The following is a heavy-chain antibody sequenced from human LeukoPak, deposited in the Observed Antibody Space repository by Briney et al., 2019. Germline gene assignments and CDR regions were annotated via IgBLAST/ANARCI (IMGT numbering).Heavy chain of an antibody. CDR1: GFTFSSYW. CDR2: IKEDGTVK. D-gene: IGHD6-19*01. CDR3: ARRYSSGWSIDC. Sequence: GGSLRLSCAASGFTFSSYWMTWVRQAPGKGLELVANIKEDGTVKYYVDSVKGRFTISRDNAKNSLYLQRNSLRAEDTAVYYCARRYSSGWSIDCWGQGTLVTVSS. J-gene: IGHJ4*02. V-gene: IGHV3-7*05.